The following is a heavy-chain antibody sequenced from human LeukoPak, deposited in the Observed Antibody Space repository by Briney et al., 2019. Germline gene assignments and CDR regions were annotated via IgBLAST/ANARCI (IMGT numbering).Heavy chain of an antibody. V-gene: IGHV4-59*01. CDR2: IYYSGST. J-gene: IGHJ4*02. D-gene: IGHD1-26*01. CDR1: GGSISSYY. Sequence: PSETLSLTCTVSGGSISSYYWSWIRQPPGKGLEWIGYIYYSGSTNYNPSLKSRVTISVDTSKNQSSLKLSSVTAADTAVYHCARGGSGRVDYWGQGTLVTVSS. CDR3: ARGGSGRVDY.